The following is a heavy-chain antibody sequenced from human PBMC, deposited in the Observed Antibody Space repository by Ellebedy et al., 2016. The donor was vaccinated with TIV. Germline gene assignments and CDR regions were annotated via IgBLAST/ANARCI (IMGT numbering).Heavy chain of an antibody. CDR3: ARDSYYYDSSGSMYYYYYGMDV. V-gene: IGHV3-30*04. CDR1: GFTFSGYA. Sequence: GESLKISXAASGFTFSGYAMHWVRQAPGKGLEWVSVISYDGNNKYYADSVKGRFTISRDTSKNTLYLQMNSLRAEDTAVYSCARDSYYYDSSGSMYYYYYGMDVWGQGTTVTVSS. CDR2: ISYDGNNK. D-gene: IGHD3-22*01. J-gene: IGHJ6*02.